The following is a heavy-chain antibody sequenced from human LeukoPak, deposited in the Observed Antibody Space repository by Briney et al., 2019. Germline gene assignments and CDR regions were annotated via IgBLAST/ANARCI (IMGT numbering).Heavy chain of an antibody. D-gene: IGHD4-17*01. V-gene: IGHV3-30*04. CDR3: ARLYGDYLNWFDP. Sequence: PAGGSLRLSCAASGFTFSSYAMHWVRQAPGKGLEWVAVISYDGSNKYYADSVKGRFTISRDNSKNTLYLQMNSLRAEDTAVYYCARLYGDYLNWFDPWGQGTLVTVSS. CDR2: ISYDGSNK. J-gene: IGHJ5*02. CDR1: GFTFSSYA.